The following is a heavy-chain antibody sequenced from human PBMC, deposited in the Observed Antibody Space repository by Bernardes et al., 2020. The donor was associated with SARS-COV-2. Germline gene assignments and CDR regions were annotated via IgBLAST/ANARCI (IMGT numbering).Heavy chain of an antibody. CDR3: VRLAGLTVKGLIVDY. J-gene: IGHJ4*02. CDR2: IDPTDSST. Sequence: GESLKISCKGSGYTFSSFWISWVRQLPDKGLEWMGKIDPTDSSTDYSPSFQGHVTLSIDKSTTTAYLQWSSLKASDSAIYYCVRLAGLTVKGLIVDYWGQGTLVTVSS. D-gene: IGHD6-19*01. V-gene: IGHV5-10-1*01. CDR1: GYTFSSFW.